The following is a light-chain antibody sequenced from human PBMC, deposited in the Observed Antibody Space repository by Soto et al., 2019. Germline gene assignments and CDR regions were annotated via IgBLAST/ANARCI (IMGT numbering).Light chain of an antibody. Sequence: EIVLTQSPGTLSLSPGERATLSCRASQSINSRYLAWYQQKPGQAPRLLIYGASSRATGIPDRFSGSGSGTDFTLTISRLEPEAFAVYYCQQFGSSHGFTFGPGTKVDIK. CDR2: GAS. J-gene: IGKJ3*01. CDR1: QSINSRY. V-gene: IGKV3-20*01. CDR3: QQFGSSHGFT.